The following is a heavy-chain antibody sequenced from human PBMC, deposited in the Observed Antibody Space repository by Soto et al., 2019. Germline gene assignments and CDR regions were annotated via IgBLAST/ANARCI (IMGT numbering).Heavy chain of an antibody. V-gene: IGHV4-4*02. CDR1: GGYISSSNW. J-gene: IGHJ4*02. CDR3: ARLNGDPDS. Sequence: SETLSLTCAVSGGYISSSNWWSWVRQPPGKGLEWIGEMYHSGSTNHNPSLKSRVTISVDGSKNHLSLKLRSVTAADTAVYYCARLNGDPDSWGQGTLVTVSS. CDR2: MYHSGST. D-gene: IGHD7-27*01.